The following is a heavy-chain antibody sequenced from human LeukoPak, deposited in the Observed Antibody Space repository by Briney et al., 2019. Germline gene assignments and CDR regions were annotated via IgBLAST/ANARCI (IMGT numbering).Heavy chain of an antibody. CDR1: GGSFSGYY. CDR3: ARGGFGGRSSRFDP. V-gene: IGHV4-34*01. J-gene: IGHJ5*02. CDR2: INHSGST. D-gene: IGHD2-15*01. Sequence: SETLSLTCAVYGGSFSGYYWSWVRQPPGKGLEWIGEINHSGSTNYNPSLKSRVTISVDTSKNQFSLKLSSVTAADTAVYYCARGGFGGRSSRFDPWGQGTLVTVSS.